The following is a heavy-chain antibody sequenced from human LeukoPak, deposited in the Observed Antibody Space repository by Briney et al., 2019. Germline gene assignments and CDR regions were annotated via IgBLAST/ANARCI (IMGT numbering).Heavy chain of an antibody. J-gene: IGHJ4*02. Sequence: GGSLRLSCAASGFTFSSYSMNWVRQAPGKELEWVSSISSSSSYIYYADSVKGRFTISRDNAKNSLYLQMNSLRAEDTAVYYCARDRARWLQLGAYFDCWGQGTLVTVSS. V-gene: IGHV3-21*01. CDR1: GFTFSSYS. D-gene: IGHD5-24*01. CDR2: ISSSSSYI. CDR3: ARDRARWLQLGAYFDC.